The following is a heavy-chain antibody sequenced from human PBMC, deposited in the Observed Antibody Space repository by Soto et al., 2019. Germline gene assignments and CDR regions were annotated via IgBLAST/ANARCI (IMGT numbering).Heavy chain of an antibody. CDR1: GFPFSSYG. J-gene: IGHJ4*02. Sequence: GGSLRLSCAASGFPFSSYGMHWVRQAPGKGLEGVAVIWYDGSNKYYADSVKGRFTISRDNSKNTLYLQMNSLRAEDTAVFYCAREATARPASAPFDCWGQGTLVTVSS. CDR3: AREATARPASAPFDC. V-gene: IGHV3-33*01. CDR2: IWYDGSNK. D-gene: IGHD6-6*01.